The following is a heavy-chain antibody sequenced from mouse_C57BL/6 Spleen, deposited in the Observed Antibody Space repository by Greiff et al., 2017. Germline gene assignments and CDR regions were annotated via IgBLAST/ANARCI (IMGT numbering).Heavy chain of an antibody. J-gene: IGHJ1*03. CDR3: ARTGYGNYPLLWYFDV. Sequence: VQLQQSGAELVKPGASVKLSCKASGYTFTSYWMHWVKQRPGRGLEWIGRIDPNSGGTKYNEKFKSKATLTVDKPSSTAYMQLSSLTSEDSAVYYCARTGYGNYPLLWYFDVWGTGTTVTVSS. CDR2: IDPNSGGT. CDR1: GYTFTSYW. V-gene: IGHV1-72*01. D-gene: IGHD2-1*01.